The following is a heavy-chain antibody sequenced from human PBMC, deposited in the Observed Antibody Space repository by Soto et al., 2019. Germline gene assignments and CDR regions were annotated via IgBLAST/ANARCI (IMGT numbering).Heavy chain of an antibody. V-gene: IGHV3-30-3*01. CDR2: ISYDGSNK. J-gene: IGHJ6*02. CDR3: ARDVSGDRPSKYYYYGMDV. Sequence: QVQLVESGGGVVQPGRSLRLSCAAYGCTFRSDAMHWVRQAPGKGLEWVAVISYDGSNKYYADSVKGRFTISRDNSKNTLYLQMNSLRAEDTAVYYCARDVSGDRPSKYYYYGMDVWGQGTTVTVSS. D-gene: IGHD4-4*01. CDR1: GCTFRSDA.